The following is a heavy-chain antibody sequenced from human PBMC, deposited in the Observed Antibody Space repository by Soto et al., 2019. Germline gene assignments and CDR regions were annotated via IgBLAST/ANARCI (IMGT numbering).Heavy chain of an antibody. CDR2: ISYDGIDK. D-gene: IGHD1-20*01. J-gene: IGHJ4*02. CDR3: AKPPDYNWNDY. CDR1: GFTFSSYG. Sequence: PGGSLRLSCAASGFTFSSYGMHWVRQAPGKGLEWVAVISYDGIDKNYGDSVKGRFTISRENSKNMVYLQMNSLRAEDTAVYYCAKPPDYNWNDYWGQGTLVTVSS. V-gene: IGHV3-30*18.